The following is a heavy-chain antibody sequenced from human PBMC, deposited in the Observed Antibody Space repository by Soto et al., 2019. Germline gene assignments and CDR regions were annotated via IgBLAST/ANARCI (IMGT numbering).Heavy chain of an antibody. V-gene: IGHV5-51*01. CDR1: GYDFTKYW. Sequence: GESLKISCKGSGYDFTKYWVAWVRQMPGKGLEWMGIIHPVDSDTRYSPSFQGQVTISADRSIDTAFLQWSSLKASDTATYFCARTGSYESPFYYYGMDISGQAAAVTVSS. D-gene: IGHD1-26*01. CDR3: ARTGSYESPFYYYGMDI. CDR2: IHPVDSDT. J-gene: IGHJ6*02.